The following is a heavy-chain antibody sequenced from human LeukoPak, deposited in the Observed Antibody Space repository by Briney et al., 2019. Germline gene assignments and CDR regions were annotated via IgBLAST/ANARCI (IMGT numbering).Heavy chain of an antibody. Sequence: GGSLRLSCAASGFTVSSNYMSWVRQAPGKGLEWVSVIYSGGSTYYADSVKSRFTISRDNSKNTLYLQMNSLRAEDTAVYYCARVHGSGSYTAFDIWGQGTMVTVSS. V-gene: IGHV3-66*01. J-gene: IGHJ3*02. D-gene: IGHD3-10*01. CDR1: GFTVSSNY. CDR2: IYSGGST. CDR3: ARVHGSGSYTAFDI.